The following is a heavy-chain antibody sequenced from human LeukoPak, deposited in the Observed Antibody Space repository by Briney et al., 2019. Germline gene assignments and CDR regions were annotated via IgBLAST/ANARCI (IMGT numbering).Heavy chain of an antibody. V-gene: IGHV4-34*01. J-gene: IGHJ4*02. D-gene: IGHD3-3*01. Sequence: SETLSLTCAVYGGSFSGYYWSWIRQPPGKGLEWIGEINHSGSTNYNPSLRSRVTISVDTSKNQFSLKLSSVTAADTAVYYCARHSITIFGVVSPFDYWGQGTLVTVSS. CDR1: GGSFSGYY. CDR2: INHSGST. CDR3: ARHSITIFGVVSPFDY.